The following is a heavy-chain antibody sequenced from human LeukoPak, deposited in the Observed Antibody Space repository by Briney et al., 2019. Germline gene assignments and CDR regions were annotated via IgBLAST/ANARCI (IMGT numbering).Heavy chain of an antibody. D-gene: IGHD5-12*01. CDR3: ARGYILNDAFDI. CDR2: INPNSGGT. V-gene: IGHV1-2*02. Sequence: ASVKVSCKVSGYTLTGYYMHWVRQAPGQGLEWMGWINPNSGGTNYAQKFQGRVTMTRDTSISTAYMELSRLRSDDTAVYYCARGYILNDAFDIWGQGTMVTVSS. J-gene: IGHJ3*02. CDR1: GYTLTGYY.